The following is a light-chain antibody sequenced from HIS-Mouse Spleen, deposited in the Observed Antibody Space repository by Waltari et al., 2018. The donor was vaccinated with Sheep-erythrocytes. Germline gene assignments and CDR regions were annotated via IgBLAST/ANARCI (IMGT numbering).Light chain of an antibody. CDR3: CSYAGSYNHV. Sequence: QSALTPPRSVSGSPGQSVTISCTGSSSDVGGYYYVSWYQQHPGKAPILMIYDVSKRPSGVPDRFSGSKSGNTASLTISGLQAEDEADYYCCSYAGSYNHVFATGTKVTVL. J-gene: IGLJ1*01. CDR1: SSDVGGYYY. CDR2: DVS. V-gene: IGLV2-11*01.